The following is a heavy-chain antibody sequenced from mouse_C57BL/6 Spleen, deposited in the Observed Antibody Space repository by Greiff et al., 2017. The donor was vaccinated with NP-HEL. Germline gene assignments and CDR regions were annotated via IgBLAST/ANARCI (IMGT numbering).Heavy chain of an antibody. Sequence: QVQLQQSGAELVRPGASVTLSCKASGYTFTDYEMHWVKQTPVHGLEWIGAIDPETGGTAYNQKFKGKAILTADKSSSTAYMELRSLTSEDSAVYYCTRLESYYFDYWGQGTTLTVSS. V-gene: IGHV1-15*01. CDR3: TRLESYYFDY. CDR2: IDPETGGT. CDR1: GYTFTDYE. J-gene: IGHJ2*01.